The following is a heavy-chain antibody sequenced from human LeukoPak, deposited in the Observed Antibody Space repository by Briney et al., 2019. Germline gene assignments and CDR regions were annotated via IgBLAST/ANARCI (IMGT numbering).Heavy chain of an antibody. V-gene: IGHV1-18*04. CDR2: ISPYNGDT. J-gene: IGHJ4*02. Sequence: ASVKVACKTSGYIFTNYDINWVRQAPRQGLEWMGWISPYNGDTKYAQKFQDRVTMSTDTSTSTTYMELRSLRSGDTAVYYCTRATGGLSDYWGQGTLVTVSS. CDR3: TRATGGLSDY. D-gene: IGHD1-1*01. CDR1: GYIFTNYD.